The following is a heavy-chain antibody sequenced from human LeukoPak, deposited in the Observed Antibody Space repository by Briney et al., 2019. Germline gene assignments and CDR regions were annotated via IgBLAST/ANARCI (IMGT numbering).Heavy chain of an antibody. CDR3: ARDSAPHPLTIFGSGFDP. V-gene: IGHV4-4*07. Sequence: SETLSLTCTVSGGSISSYYWSWIRQPAGKGLEWIGRIYTSGSTNYNPSLKSRVTMSVDTSKNQFSLKLSSVTAADTAVYYCARDSAPHPLTIFGSGFDPWGQGTLVTVSS. CDR2: IYTSGST. J-gene: IGHJ5*02. CDR1: GGSISSYY. D-gene: IGHD3-3*01.